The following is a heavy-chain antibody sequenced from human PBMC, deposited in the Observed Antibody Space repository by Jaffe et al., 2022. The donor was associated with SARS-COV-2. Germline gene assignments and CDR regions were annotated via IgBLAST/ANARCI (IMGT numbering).Heavy chain of an antibody. J-gene: IGHJ3*02. Sequence: EVQLVESGGGLAQPGGSLRLSCAASGFTVSSYWMHWVRQAPGKGLVWVSRINTDGSNTMYADSVKGRFTISRDNAKSTLYLQINSLRAEDTAVYYCARERYNWNSDAFDIWGQGTMVTVSS. V-gene: IGHV3-74*03. D-gene: IGHD1-7*01. CDR2: INTDGSNT. CDR1: GFTVSSYW. CDR3: ARERYNWNSDAFDI.